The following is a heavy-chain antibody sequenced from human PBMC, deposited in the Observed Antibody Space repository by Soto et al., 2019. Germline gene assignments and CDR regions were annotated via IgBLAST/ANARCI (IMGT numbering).Heavy chain of an antibody. CDR2: IFYSGST. V-gene: IGHV4-31*03. CDR1: GGSISSGGYY. D-gene: IGHD3-22*01. J-gene: IGHJ3*02. CDR3: ARYDNSGSHGVDI. Sequence: QVQLQESGPGLVKPSQTLSLTCTVSGGSISSGGYYWSWIRQHPGKGLEWIGYIFYSGSTYYNPSIKFRFXISVDTSKNQFSLKLSSVTAADTAVYYCARYDNSGSHGVDIWGQGTMVTVSS.